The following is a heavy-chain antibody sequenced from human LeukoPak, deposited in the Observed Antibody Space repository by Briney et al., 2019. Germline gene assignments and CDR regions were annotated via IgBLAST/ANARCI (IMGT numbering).Heavy chain of an antibody. CDR1: GYSSTTYS. CDR2: IYAGDSET. CDR3: ARRHVYNYFFDY. J-gene: IGHJ4*02. V-gene: IGHV5-51*01. Sequence: GESLKISCKGSGYSSTTYSTGWARQMPRQGLEWMGIIYAGDSETRYSPSFQGQVTISADKSISTAYLQWSSLKASSTAMYHCARRHVYNYFFDYWGQGTLVTVSS. D-gene: IGHD5-24*01.